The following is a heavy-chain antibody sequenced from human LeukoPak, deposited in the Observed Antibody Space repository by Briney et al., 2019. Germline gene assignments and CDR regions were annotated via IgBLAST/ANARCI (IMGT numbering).Heavy chain of an antibody. CDR1: GGSINRYY. D-gene: IGHD6-13*01. CDR2: IYYSGST. CDR3: ARVSSSSWFAPFDY. J-gene: IGHJ4*02. Sequence: PSETLSLICSVSGGSINRYYWTWIRQPPGKGLEWIGYIYYSGSTNYNPPLKNRVTISVDTSKNQFSLKLSSVTAADTAVYYCARVSSSSWFAPFDYWGQGTLVTVSS. V-gene: IGHV4-59*01.